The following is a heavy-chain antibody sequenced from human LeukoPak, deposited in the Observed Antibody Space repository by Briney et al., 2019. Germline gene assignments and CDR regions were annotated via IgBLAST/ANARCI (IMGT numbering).Heavy chain of an antibody. CDR2: IRYDATNT. V-gene: IGHV3-30*02. CDR1: GFSFSSYG. D-gene: IGHD3-22*01. Sequence: GGSLRLSCAASGFSFSSYGMHWVRQAPGKGLEWVAFIRYDATNTYYADSVKGRFTISRDNTKNSLYLQMNSLRAEDTAVYYCARDHHRRLYDSQARDTFDIWGQGTMVTVSS. CDR3: ARDHHRRLYDSQARDTFDI. J-gene: IGHJ3*02.